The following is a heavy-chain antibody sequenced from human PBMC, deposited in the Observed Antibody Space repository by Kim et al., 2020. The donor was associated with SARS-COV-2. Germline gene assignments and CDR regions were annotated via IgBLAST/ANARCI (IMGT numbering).Heavy chain of an antibody. CDR3: ATRGVQLWLVDRYFDL. V-gene: IGHV3-23*01. CDR2: ISGSGGST. Sequence: GGSLRLSCAASGFTFSSYAMSWVRQAPGKGLEWVSAISGSGGSTYYADSVKGRFTISRDNSKNTLYLQMNSLRAEDTAVYYCATRGVQLWLVDRYFDLWGRGTLVTVSS. J-gene: IGHJ2*01. CDR1: GFTFSSYA. D-gene: IGHD5-18*01.